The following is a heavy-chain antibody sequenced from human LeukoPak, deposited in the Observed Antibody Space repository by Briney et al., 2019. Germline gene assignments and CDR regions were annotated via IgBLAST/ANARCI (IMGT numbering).Heavy chain of an antibody. Sequence: SATLSFKGSVSSVTSYGISWVRRSIGQAPEWVVGIIAIFCSAKYAQNFQGRITRTADEFTRPANLEPSSLRADDTAVYYCARDLKFGDYDPLTNWFDPRGQRTLVTVSS. CDR1: VSSVTSYG. CDR3: ARDLKFGDYDPLTNWFDP. D-gene: IGHD3-16*01. CDR2: IIAIFCSA. J-gene: IGHJ5*02. V-gene: IGHV1-69*01.